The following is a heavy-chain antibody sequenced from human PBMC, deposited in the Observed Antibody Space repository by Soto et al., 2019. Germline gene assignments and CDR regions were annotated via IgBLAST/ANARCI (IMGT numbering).Heavy chain of an antibody. J-gene: IGHJ1*01. CDR2: IFSNAEK. CDR1: GFSLSNTRLG. D-gene: IGHD5-12*01. V-gene: IGHV2-26*01. Sequence: QVTLKESGPVLVNPTETLTLTCSVSGFSLSNTRLGVSWIRQPPGKALEWLAHIFSNAEKSYNSSLESRLTISRGTSKNQVVLTMTHMDPVDTGTYDCARVWIVEGYLQHLGQGTLVTVSS. CDR3: ARVWIVEGYLQH.